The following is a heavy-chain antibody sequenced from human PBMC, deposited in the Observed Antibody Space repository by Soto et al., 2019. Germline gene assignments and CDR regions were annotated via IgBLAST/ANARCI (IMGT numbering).Heavy chain of an antibody. CDR3: ARPPHGMDV. V-gene: IGHV3-7*03. J-gene: IGHJ6*02. CDR1: GFTLSSFW. CDR2: IKQDGSET. Sequence: EVQLLESGGGLVQPGGSLRLSCAASGFTLSSFWMTWVRQAPGKGLEWVASIKQDGSETYYVDSVKGRFTISRDNPKNTLYLQMNSLRVGDTAVYYCARPPHGMDVWGQGTTVTVSS.